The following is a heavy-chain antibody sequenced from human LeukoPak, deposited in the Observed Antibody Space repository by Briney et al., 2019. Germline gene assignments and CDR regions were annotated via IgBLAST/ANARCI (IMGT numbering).Heavy chain of an antibody. V-gene: IGHV3-23*01. CDR1: GFTFSSYA. D-gene: IGHD1-26*01. CDR2: ISGSGGST. J-gene: IGHJ4*02. CDR3: AKDREPSTRGATINYFDY. Sequence: GGSLRLSCAASGFTFSSYAMSWVRQAPGKGLEWVSAISGSGGSTYYADSVKGRFTISRDNSKNTLYLQMNSLRAEDTAVYYCAKDREPSTRGATINYFDYWGQGTLVTVSS.